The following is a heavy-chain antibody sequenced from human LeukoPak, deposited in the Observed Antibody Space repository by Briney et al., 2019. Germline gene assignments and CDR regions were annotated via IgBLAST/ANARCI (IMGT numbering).Heavy chain of an antibody. CDR2: IIPIFGST. CDR1: GGTFRSYA. V-gene: IGHV1-69*13. J-gene: IGHJ3*02. CDR3: ARGTWLQSQAFDI. D-gene: IGHD5-24*01. Sequence: ASVKVSCKASGGTFRSYAISWVRQAPGQGLEWMGVIIPIFGSTNDAQKFQGRVTITADESTSTAYMEVSSLRSEDTAMYYCARGTWLQSQAFDIWGQGTMVTVSS.